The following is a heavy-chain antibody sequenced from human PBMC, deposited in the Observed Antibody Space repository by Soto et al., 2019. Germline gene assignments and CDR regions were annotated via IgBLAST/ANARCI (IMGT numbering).Heavy chain of an antibody. CDR1: GFTFSTYT. V-gene: IGHV3-21*02. CDR3: ARVGAYRDFDY. CDR2: ISSSSNYI. Sequence: EVQLVESGGGLVKPGGSLRLSCAASGFTFSTYTMSWVRQAPGKGLEWGSSISSSSNYIYYEDSVKGRFTISRDNAKNSLYLQMNSLRAEDTTVYYCARVGAYRDFDYWGQGTLVTVSS. D-gene: IGHD1-26*01. J-gene: IGHJ4*02.